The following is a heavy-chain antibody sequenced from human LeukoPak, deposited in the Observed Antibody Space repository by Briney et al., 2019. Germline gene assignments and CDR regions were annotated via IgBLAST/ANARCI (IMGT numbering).Heavy chain of an antibody. J-gene: IGHJ4*02. V-gene: IGHV3-66*01. Sequence: GGSLRLSCAASGFTISTNYMSWVRQAPGKGLEWVSVIYSGDTTFYADSVRGKFTISRDNSKNTLYLQMNSLRAEDTAVYYCASILRSSSGYYFDYWGQGTLVTVSS. D-gene: IGHD3-10*01. CDR1: GFTISTNY. CDR2: IYSGDTT. CDR3: ASILRSSSGYYFDY.